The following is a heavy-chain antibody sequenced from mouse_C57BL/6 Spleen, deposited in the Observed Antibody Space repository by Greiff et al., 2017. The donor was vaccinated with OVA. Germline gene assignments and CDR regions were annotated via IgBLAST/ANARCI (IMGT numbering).Heavy chain of an antibody. D-gene: IGHD1-1*01. Sequence: VKLQQSGAELARPGASVKLSCKASGYTFTSYGISWVKQRTGQGLEWIGEIYPRSGNTYYNEKFKGKATLTADKSSSTAYMELRSLTSEDSAVYFCARDYGSSSYWYFDVWGTGTTVTVSS. CDR2: IYPRSGNT. CDR3: ARDYGSSSYWYFDV. J-gene: IGHJ1*03. V-gene: IGHV1-81*01. CDR1: GYTFTSYG.